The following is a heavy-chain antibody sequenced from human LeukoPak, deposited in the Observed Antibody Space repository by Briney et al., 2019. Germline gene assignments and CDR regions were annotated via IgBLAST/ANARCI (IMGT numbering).Heavy chain of an antibody. J-gene: IGHJ4*02. V-gene: IGHV3-49*04. D-gene: IGHD6-19*01. CDR3: SRAYSTGWLGINDY. CDR1: GFTFSDYA. CDR2: IRNKANGGTA. Sequence: GGSLRLSCTASGFTFSDYAMTWVRQAPGKGQEWVGFIRNKANGGTADYAASVKGRFTISRDDSKTIAYLQMNSLKTEDTAVYFCSRAYSTGWLGINDYWGQGTLVTVSS.